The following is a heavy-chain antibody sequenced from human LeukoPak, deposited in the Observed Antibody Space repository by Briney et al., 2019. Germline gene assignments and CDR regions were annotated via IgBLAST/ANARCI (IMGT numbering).Heavy chain of an antibody. CDR1: GFTFSSYA. CDR3: AKPGIAAAGTFGAFDI. D-gene: IGHD6-13*01. Sequence: PGGPLRLSCAASGFTFSSYAMSWVRQAPGKGLEWVSAISGSGGSTYYADSVKGRFTISRDNSKNTLYLQMNSLRAEDTAVYYCAKPGIAAAGTFGAFDIWGQGTMVTVSS. CDR2: ISGSGGST. V-gene: IGHV3-23*01. J-gene: IGHJ3*02.